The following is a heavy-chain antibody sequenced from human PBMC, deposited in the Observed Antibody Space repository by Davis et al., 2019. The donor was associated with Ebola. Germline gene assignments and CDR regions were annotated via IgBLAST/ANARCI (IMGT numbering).Heavy chain of an antibody. CDR2: IQSKTDGGTI. Sequence: GESLKISCAASGFTFSNAWMSWVRQAPGKGLEWVGRIQSKTDGGTIDYAAPVKGRFTISRDDSKNTLYLQMNSLKTEDTAVYYCTTDGTPDIVVVVVGYFDSWGQGTLVTVSS. V-gene: IGHV3-15*01. CDR1: GFTFSNAW. J-gene: IGHJ4*02. CDR3: TTDGTPDIVVVVVGYFDS. D-gene: IGHD2-15*01.